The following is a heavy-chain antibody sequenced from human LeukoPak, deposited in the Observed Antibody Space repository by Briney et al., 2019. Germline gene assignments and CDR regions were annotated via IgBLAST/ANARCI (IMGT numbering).Heavy chain of an antibody. CDR2: ISGSGGST. V-gene: IGHV3-23*01. D-gene: IGHD6-6*01. J-gene: IGHJ4*02. CDR1: EFTFSSYA. Sequence: GGSLRLSCAGSEFTFSSYAMRWVRQATGKGLEGVSAISGSGGSTYYADSVKGRFTISRDNSKNTLYLQMNSLRAEDTAVYYCANEYSSSSGFDYWGQGTLVTVSS. CDR3: ANEYSSSSGFDY.